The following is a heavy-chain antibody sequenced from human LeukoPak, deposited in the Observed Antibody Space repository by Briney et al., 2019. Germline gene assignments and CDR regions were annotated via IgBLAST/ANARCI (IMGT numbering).Heavy chain of an antibody. J-gene: IGHJ6*03. CDR1: GGSISSSSYY. V-gene: IGHV4-39*07. CDR3: ARVERTPAGRIYYYYYYMDV. Sequence: SETLSLTCTVSGGSISSSSYYWGWIRQPPGKGLEWIGRIYTSGSTNYNPSLKSRVTISVDTSKNQFSLKLSSVTAADTAVYYCARVERTPAGRIYYYYYYMDVWGKGTTVTVSS. D-gene: IGHD1-26*01. CDR2: IYTSGST.